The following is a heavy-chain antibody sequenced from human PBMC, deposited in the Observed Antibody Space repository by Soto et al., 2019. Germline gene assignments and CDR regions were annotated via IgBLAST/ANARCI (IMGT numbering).Heavy chain of an antibody. CDR2: ITGGNNT. J-gene: IGHJ4*02. Sequence: QVHLVQSGAEVRKPGASVKISCRASGYTFTSYAIHWVRLAPGHGLEWMGWITGGNNTKYSQTFMGRVSIRSDRSASTAYMELSSLRSEDTALYFCARGRLFNDYWGQGTLVTVSS. V-gene: IGHV1-3*01. CDR3: ARGRLFNDY. D-gene: IGHD3-22*01. CDR1: GYTFTSYA.